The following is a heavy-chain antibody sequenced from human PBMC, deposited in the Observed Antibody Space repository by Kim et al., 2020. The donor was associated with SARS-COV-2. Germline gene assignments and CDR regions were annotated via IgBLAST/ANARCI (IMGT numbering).Heavy chain of an antibody. Sequence: ASVKVSCKVSGYTLTELSMHWVRQAPGKGLEWMGGFDPEDGETIYAQKFQGRVTMTEDTSTDTAYMELSSLRSEDTAVYYCATDLYDSSGYYNNDAFDIWGQGTMVTVSS. V-gene: IGHV1-24*01. D-gene: IGHD3-22*01. CDR3: ATDLYDSSGYYNNDAFDI. J-gene: IGHJ3*02. CDR1: GYTLTELS. CDR2: FDPEDGET.